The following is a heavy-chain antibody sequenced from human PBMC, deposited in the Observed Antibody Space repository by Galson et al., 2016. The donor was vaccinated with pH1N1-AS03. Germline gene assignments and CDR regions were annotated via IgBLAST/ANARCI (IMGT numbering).Heavy chain of an antibody. J-gene: IGHJ4*02. CDR1: GGTFSTNG. CDR2: IIPMLGRG. CDR3: ARERDSSQSSIFVY. D-gene: IGHD3-22*01. Sequence: SVKVSCKASGGTFSTNGFTWVRQAPGQGLEWMGRIIPMLGRGNYAQKFQGRVTIIADISTSTTYMELSNLTSEDTAIYYCARERDSSQSSIFVYWGQGTQVTVSS. V-gene: IGHV1-69*04.